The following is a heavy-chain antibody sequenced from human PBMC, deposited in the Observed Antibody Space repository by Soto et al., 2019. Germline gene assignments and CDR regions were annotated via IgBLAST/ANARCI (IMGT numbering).Heavy chain of an antibody. Sequence: PVGSLRLSCAASGFTFSRYAMSWVRQAPGKGLEWVSAISGSGGSTYYADSVKGRFTISRDNSKNTLYLQMNSLRAEDTAVYYCAKELRFLEWFLDYWGQGTLVTVSS. CDR3: AKELRFLEWFLDY. V-gene: IGHV3-23*01. CDR1: GFTFSRYA. CDR2: ISGSGGST. D-gene: IGHD3-3*01. J-gene: IGHJ4*02.